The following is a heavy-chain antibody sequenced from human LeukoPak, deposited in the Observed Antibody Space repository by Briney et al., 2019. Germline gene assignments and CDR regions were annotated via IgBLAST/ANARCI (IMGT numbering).Heavy chain of an antibody. CDR2: IYSSGST. CDR1: GVSISSGSNY. Sequence: ASETLSLTCSVSGVSISSGSNYWGWIRQPPGKTLEWIGSIYSSGSTYYNPSLKSRVIILIDTAKNHFPLKLSSVTAADTAVYYCARGRGYGDYKIHYFDYWGQGTLVTVSS. J-gene: IGHJ4*02. CDR3: ARGRGYGDYKIHYFDY. V-gene: IGHV4-39*06. D-gene: IGHD4-17*01.